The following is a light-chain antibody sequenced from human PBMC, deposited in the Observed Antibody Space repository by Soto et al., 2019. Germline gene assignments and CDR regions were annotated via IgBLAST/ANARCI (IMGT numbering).Light chain of an antibody. CDR3: QQYGSSPIT. J-gene: IGKJ5*01. V-gene: IGKV3-20*01. CDR1: QSLSNRY. Sequence: DIVMTQSPLALPVTPGEPASISCRASQSLSNRYLAWYQQIPGRAPRILIHGESSRAAGIPERFSGSGSGTDLNLTISRLEPEDFAVYYCQQYGSSPITFGQGTRLEIK. CDR2: GES.